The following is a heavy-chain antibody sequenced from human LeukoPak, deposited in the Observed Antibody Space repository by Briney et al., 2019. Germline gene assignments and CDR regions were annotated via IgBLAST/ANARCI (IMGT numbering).Heavy chain of an antibody. D-gene: IGHD3-22*01. Sequence: GGSLRLSCAASGFNVSTNYMSWVRQAPGKGLEWVSLIYSDGSTYFADSVKGRFFISRDNSKNTLYLQMNSVRADDAAVYYCAKVRMITMIAYDAFDIWGQGTMVTVSS. J-gene: IGHJ3*02. V-gene: IGHV3-53*01. CDR3: AKVRMITMIAYDAFDI. CDR1: GFNVSTNY. CDR2: IYSDGST.